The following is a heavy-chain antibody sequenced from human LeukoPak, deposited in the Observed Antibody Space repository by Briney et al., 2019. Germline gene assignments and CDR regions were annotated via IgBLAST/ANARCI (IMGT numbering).Heavy chain of an antibody. J-gene: IGHJ3*02. Sequence: GGSLRLSCAASGFTFSSYSMNWVRQAPGKGLEWVSSISSSSSYIYYADSVKGRFTISRDNAKNSLYLQMNSLRAEDTAVYYCAGAAVRTNAFAIWGQGTMVTVSS. V-gene: IGHV3-21*01. CDR2: ISSSSSYI. CDR3: AGAAVRTNAFAI. D-gene: IGHD4/OR15-4a*01. CDR1: GFTFSSYS.